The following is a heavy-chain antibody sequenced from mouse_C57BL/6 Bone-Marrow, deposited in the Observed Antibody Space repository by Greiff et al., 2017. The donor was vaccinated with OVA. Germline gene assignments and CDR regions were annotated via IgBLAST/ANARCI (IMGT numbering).Heavy chain of an antibody. CDR2: IRSKSNNYAT. J-gene: IGHJ2*01. CDR1: GFSFNTYA. D-gene: IGHD1-1*01. V-gene: IGHV10-1*01. CDR3: VRDYGVFDY. Sequence: EVMLVESGGGLVQPKGSLKLSCAASGFSFNTYAMNWVRQAPGKGLEWVARIRSKSNNYATYYADSVKDRFTISRDDSESMLYLQMNNLKTEDTAMYYCVRDYGVFDYWGQGTTLTVSS.